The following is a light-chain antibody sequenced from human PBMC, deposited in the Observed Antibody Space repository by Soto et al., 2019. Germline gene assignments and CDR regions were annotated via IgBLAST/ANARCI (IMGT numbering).Light chain of an antibody. V-gene: IGLV1-51*01. CDR1: SXNIGNNY. CDR2: DNN. J-gene: IGLJ1*01. CDR3: GTWDSSLSAYV. Sequence: QSVLTQPPSVSAAPGQKVTISCSGSSXNIGNNYVSWYQQLPGTAPKLLIYDNNKRPSGIPDRFSDSKSGTSATLGITGLQTGDEADYYCGTWDSSLSAYVFGTGTKVTVL.